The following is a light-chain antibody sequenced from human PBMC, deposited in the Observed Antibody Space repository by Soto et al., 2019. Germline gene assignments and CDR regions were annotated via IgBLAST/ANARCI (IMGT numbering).Light chain of an antibody. Sequence: QSALTQPRSVSGSPGQSVTLSCTGNSSGVGGYNYVSWYQQHPGKDPKLMIYDVSKRPSGVPDRFSGSKSGNTASLTISGLQAEDEADYYCCSYAGSYTWVFGGGTKVTVL. CDR1: SSGVGGYNY. CDR2: DVS. CDR3: CSYAGSYTWV. J-gene: IGLJ2*01. V-gene: IGLV2-11*01.